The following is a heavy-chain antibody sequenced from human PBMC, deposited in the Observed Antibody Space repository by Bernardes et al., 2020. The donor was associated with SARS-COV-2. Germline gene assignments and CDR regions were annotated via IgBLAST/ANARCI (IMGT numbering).Heavy chain of an antibody. J-gene: IGHJ4*02. Sequence: GGSLRLSCAASGFTVSSNYMSWVRQAPGKGLEWVSLISDAGTTYYADSVRGRFTISRDNSRNTVYLQMNSLRVADTAVYHCTKDPGYGFGVSYEDYWGQGTLVTVSS. CDR1: GFTVSSNY. CDR3: TKDPGYGFGVSYEDY. D-gene: IGHD5-18*01. CDR2: ISDAGTT. V-gene: IGHV3-66*01.